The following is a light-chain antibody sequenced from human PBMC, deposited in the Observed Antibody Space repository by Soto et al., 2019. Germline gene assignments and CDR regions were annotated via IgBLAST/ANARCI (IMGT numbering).Light chain of an antibody. J-gene: IGKJ1*01. V-gene: IGKV3-20*01. CDR3: QQYGSSPRT. CDR2: GAS. Sequence: EIVLTQSPGTLSLSPGERATLSCRASQSGTSSYLAWYQQKPGQAPRLLIYGASRRAAGIPDRFSGSGSGTDFTLTISSLEPEDFAVYYCQQYGSSPRTFGQGTKVDIK. CDR1: QSGTSSY.